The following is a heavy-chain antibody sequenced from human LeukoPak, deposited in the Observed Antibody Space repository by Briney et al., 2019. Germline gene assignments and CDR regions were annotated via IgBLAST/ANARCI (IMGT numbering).Heavy chain of an antibody. CDR2: VSPDTGGT. CDR1: GYAFIHYR. V-gene: IGHV1-2*02. J-gene: IGHJ4*02. Sequence: ASVKVSCRASGYAFIHYRLHWVRQAPGQGLEWMGWVSPDTGGTNYQQKFAGRVTMTRDTSSNTVYMELRRLRSDDRAVYYCARENWYSDYWGQGTLVTVSS. D-gene: IGHD1-1*01. CDR3: ARENWYSDY.